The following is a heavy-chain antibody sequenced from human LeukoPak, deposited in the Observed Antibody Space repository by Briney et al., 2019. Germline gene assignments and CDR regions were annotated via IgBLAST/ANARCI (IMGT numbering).Heavy chain of an antibody. CDR2: INHSGST. V-gene: IGHV4-34*01. Sequence: SETLSLTCAVYGGSFNGYYWSWIRQPPGKGLEWIGEINHSGSTNYNPSLKSRVTISVDTSKNQFSLKLSSVTAADTAVYYCARAVPYCSSTSCYKNYYYYYYMDVWGKGTTVTVSS. CDR3: ARAVPYCSSTSCYKNYYYYYYMDV. CDR1: GGSFNGYY. J-gene: IGHJ6*03. D-gene: IGHD2-2*02.